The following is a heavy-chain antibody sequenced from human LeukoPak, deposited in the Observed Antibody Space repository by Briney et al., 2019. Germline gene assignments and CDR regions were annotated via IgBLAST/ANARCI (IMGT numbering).Heavy chain of an antibody. V-gene: IGHV1-46*01. CDR1: GFSFSTYG. D-gene: IGHD3-16*01. CDR2: INPSGGST. CDR3: ARVVLGSSRP. Sequence: GGSLRLSCTASGFSFSTYGMHWVRQAPGQGLEWMGVINPSGGSTHYAQKFQGRVTLTSDTSTSTVYMELSSLRSEDTAVYYCARVVLGSSRPWGQGTLVTVSA. J-gene: IGHJ5*02.